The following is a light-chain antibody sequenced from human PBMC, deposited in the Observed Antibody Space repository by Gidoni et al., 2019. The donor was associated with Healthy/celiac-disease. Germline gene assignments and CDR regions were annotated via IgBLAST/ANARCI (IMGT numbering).Light chain of an antibody. J-gene: IGLJ2*01. CDR3: GTWDSSLSAVV. V-gene: IGLV1-51*01. CDR2: DNN. CDR1: SSNIGNNY. Sequence: QSVLTQPPSVSAAPGQKVTISGSGSSSNIGNNYVSWYQQLPGTAPKLLIYDNNKRPSGIPDRFSGSGDEADYYCGTWDSSLSAVVFDGGTKLTVL.